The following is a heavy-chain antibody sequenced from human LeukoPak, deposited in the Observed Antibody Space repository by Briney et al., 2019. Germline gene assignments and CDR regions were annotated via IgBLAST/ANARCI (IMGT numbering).Heavy chain of an antibody. CDR1: GGSFSGYC. J-gene: IGHJ4*02. CDR3: ARGSTLYDFWSGYYMGLDY. Sequence: SETLSLTCAVYGGSFSGYCWSWIRQPPGKGLEWIGEINHNGSTNYNPSLKSRVTISVDTSKNQFSLKLSSVTAADTAVYYCARGSTLYDFWSGYYMGLDYWGQGTLVTVSS. CDR2: INHNGST. D-gene: IGHD3-3*01. V-gene: IGHV4-34*01.